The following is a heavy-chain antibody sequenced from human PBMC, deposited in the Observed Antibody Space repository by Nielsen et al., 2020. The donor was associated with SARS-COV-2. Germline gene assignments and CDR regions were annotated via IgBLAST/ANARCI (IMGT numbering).Heavy chain of an antibody. CDR1: GYTFTTYA. CDR3: ARDRGDGYHSGVDY. Sequence: ASVKVSCKASGYTFTTYAMNWVRQAPGQGLEWMGWINTNTGNPTYAQGFTGRFVFSLDTSVSTAFLQISSLKAEDTAVYYCARDRGDGYHSGVDYWGQGTLVTVSS. J-gene: IGHJ4*02. V-gene: IGHV7-4-1*02. CDR2: INTNTGNP. D-gene: IGHD5-24*01.